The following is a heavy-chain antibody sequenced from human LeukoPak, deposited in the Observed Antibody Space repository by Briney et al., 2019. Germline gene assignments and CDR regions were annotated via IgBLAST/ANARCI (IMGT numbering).Heavy chain of an antibody. CDR2: MNPNSGNT. Sequence: ASVKVSCKASGYTFTNFYINWVRQAAAQGLEWMGWMNPNSGNTGYAQKFQGRVTMTMNTSITTAYMEVSSLISEDTAVYYCARGPQWRGDYYYIDVWGRGTTVTVSS. J-gene: IGHJ6*03. CDR3: ARGPQWRGDYYYIDV. CDR1: GYTFTNFY. D-gene: IGHD6-19*01. V-gene: IGHV1-8*01.